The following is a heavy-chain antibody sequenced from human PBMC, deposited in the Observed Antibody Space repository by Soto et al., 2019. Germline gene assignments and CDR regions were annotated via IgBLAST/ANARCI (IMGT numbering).Heavy chain of an antibody. Sequence: SETLSLTCAVSGGSISSSNLWSWVRTPPGKGLEWIGEIYHSGSTNYNPSLKSRVTISVDKSKNQFSLKLSSVTAADTAVYYCARNYDFWSGYYPEAFGMDVWGQGTTVTVSS. D-gene: IGHD3-3*01. CDR3: ARNYDFWSGYYPEAFGMDV. CDR1: GGSISSSNL. CDR2: IYHSGST. J-gene: IGHJ6*02. V-gene: IGHV4-4*02.